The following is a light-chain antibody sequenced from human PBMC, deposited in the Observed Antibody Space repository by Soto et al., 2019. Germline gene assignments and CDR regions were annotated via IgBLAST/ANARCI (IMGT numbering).Light chain of an antibody. CDR1: GGSIASNY. CDR3: QTFDSHNLLYV. J-gene: IGLJ1*01. CDR2: EDI. Sequence: NFILTQPHSVSESPGKTITISCTGSGGSIASNYVQWYQQRPGSAPTTVIYEDIQRPSAVPDRFSGSIDSSSNSASLTISGLKNEDEADYYCQTFDSHNLLYVLGPSPKVTVL. V-gene: IGLV6-57*02.